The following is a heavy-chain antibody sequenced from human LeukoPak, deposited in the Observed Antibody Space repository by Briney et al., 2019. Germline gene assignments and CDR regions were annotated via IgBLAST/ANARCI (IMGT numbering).Heavy chain of an antibody. J-gene: IGHJ6*02. D-gene: IGHD6-13*01. CDR2: ISYDGSNK. Sequence: GGSLRLSCAASGFTFSSCAMHWVRQAPGKGLEWVAVISYDGSNKYYADSVKGRFTISRDNSKNTLYLQMNSLRAEDTAVYYCARDVVGSSNNGMDVWGQGTTVTVSS. CDR3: ARDVVGSSNNGMDV. V-gene: IGHV3-30-3*01. CDR1: GFTFSSCA.